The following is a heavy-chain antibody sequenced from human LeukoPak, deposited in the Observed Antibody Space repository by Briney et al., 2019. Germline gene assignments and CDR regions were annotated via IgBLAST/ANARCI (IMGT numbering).Heavy chain of an antibody. Sequence: PSETLSLTCTVSGGSISSYYWIWIRQPPGKGLEWIGYTYYSGSANYNPSLKSRVTMSVDTSKNQFSLRLNSVTAADTAVYYCARGGSRDGYIRPLDYWGQGTLVTVSS. V-gene: IGHV4-59*01. CDR3: ARGGSRDGYIRPLDY. J-gene: IGHJ4*02. CDR2: TYYSGSA. D-gene: IGHD5-24*01. CDR1: GGSISSYY.